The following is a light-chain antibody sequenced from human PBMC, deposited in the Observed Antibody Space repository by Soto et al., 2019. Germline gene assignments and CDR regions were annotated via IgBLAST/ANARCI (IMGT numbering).Light chain of an antibody. V-gene: IGKV3-20*01. CDR3: QQYVSIPLT. CDR2: GAS. CDR1: QSVGTY. Sequence: EIVLTQYPGTLPLSPGERDTLSCMASQSVGTYLAWYQQKPGQAPRLLIYGASSRATGITDRFSGSGSGTDFTLTISRLEPEDFAVYYCQQYVSIPLTFGGGTKVEIK. J-gene: IGKJ4*01.